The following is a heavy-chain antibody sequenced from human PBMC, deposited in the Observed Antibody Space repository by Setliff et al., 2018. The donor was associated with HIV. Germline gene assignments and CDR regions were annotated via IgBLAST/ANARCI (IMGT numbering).Heavy chain of an antibody. Sequence: GSLRLSCTASGFTFGDYAMSWVRQAPGKGLEWIGEINHSGSTNYNPSLKSRVTISVDTSKNQFSLKLSSVTAADTAVYYCAKGRLKVPYRRGGTCYRSQHYFDCWGQGTLVTVSS. CDR3: AKGRLKVPYRRGGTCYRSQHYFDC. CDR2: INHSGST. V-gene: IGHV4-34*01. J-gene: IGHJ4*02. D-gene: IGHD2-15*01. CDR1: GFTFGDYA.